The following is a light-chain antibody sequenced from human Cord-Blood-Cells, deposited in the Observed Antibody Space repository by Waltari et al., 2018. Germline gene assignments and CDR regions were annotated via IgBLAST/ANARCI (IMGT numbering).Light chain of an antibody. CDR1: KLGDKY. Sequence: SYEPTQPPSVSVSPGQTASITCSGDKLGDKYACWYQQKPGQSPVLVIYQDSKRPSGIPERFSGSNSWNTATLTISGTQAMDEADYYCQAWDSSTVVFGGGTKLTVL. J-gene: IGLJ2*01. CDR3: QAWDSSTVV. CDR2: QDS. V-gene: IGLV3-1*01.